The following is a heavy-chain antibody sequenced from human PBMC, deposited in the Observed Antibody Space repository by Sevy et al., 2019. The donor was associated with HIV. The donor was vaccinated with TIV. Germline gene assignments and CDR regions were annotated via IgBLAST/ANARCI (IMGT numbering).Heavy chain of an antibody. CDR2: IKEDGSET. V-gene: IGHV3-7*01. CDR1: GFSLSDHW. Sequence: GGSLRLSCSASGFSLSDHWMNWVRQAPGMGLEWVTIIKEDGSETFYVDSVNGRFSISRDNAKNSVYLQMNSLRVEDTAVSYCARGAGWAIDYWGQGTLVTVSS. J-gene: IGHJ4*02. D-gene: IGHD6-19*01. CDR3: ARGAGWAIDY.